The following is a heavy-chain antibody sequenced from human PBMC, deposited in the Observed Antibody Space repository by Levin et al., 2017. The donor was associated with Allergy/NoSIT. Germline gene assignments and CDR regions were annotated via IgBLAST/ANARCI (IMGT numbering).Heavy chain of an antibody. Sequence: GASVKVSCKGSGYSFTSYWISWVRQMPGKGLEWMGRIDPSDSYTNYSPSFQGHVTISADKSISTAYLQWSSLKASDTAMYYCAILDGDSGYDYPPGLDACDIWGQGTMVTVSS. CDR1: GYSFTSYW. CDR3: AILDGDSGYDYPPGLDACDI. J-gene: IGHJ3*02. CDR2: IDPSDSYT. V-gene: IGHV5-10-1*01. D-gene: IGHD5-12*01.